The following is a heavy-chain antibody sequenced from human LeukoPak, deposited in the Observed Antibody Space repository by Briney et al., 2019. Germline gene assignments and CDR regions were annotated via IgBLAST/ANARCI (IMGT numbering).Heavy chain of an antibody. J-gene: IGHJ5*02. Sequence: SETLSLTCAVSGYSISSGYYWGWIRQPPGKGLEWIGSIYHSGSTYYNPSLKSRVTISVDTSKNKFSLKLSSVTAADTAVYYCASPRGYYDSSGYLSNWFDPWGQGTLVTVSS. CDR2: IYHSGST. D-gene: IGHD3-22*01. CDR1: GYSISSGYY. V-gene: IGHV4-38-2*01. CDR3: ASPRGYYDSSGYLSNWFDP.